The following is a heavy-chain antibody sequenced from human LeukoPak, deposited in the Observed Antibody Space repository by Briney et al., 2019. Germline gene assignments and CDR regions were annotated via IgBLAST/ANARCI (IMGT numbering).Heavy chain of an antibody. Sequence: ASVKVSCKASGYTFTGYYMHWVRQAPGQGLEWMGWINPNSGGTNYAQKFQGRVTMTRDTSISTAYMELSSLRSEDTAVYYCARGALRYFDWLLRGHFDYWGQGTLVTVSS. CDR2: INPNSGGT. CDR3: ARGALRYFDWLLRGHFDY. J-gene: IGHJ4*02. D-gene: IGHD3-9*01. CDR1: GYTFTGYY. V-gene: IGHV1-2*02.